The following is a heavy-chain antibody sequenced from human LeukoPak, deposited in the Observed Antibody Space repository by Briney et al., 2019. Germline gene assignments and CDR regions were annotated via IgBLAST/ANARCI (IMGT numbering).Heavy chain of an antibody. CDR3: PASTTGYSSRFYGTSYHYYSMDV. CDR1: GFTIGNSA. CDR2: IRSVANGGTT. D-gene: IGHD1-1*01. Sequence: PGGSLRLFCAVSGFTIGNSAVTWVRQSPGEGLEWVGVIRSVANGGTTHLATSVAAKSAISIDRSKNPAYLTMENPKTEDTGVYCCPASTTGYSSRFYGTSYHYYSMDVWGEGTTVIVSS. V-gene: IGHV3-49*04. J-gene: IGHJ6*03.